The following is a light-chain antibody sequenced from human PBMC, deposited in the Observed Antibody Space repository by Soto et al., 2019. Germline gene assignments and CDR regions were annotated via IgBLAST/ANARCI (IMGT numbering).Light chain of an antibody. CDR2: AAS. CDR3: QQLESYPST. CDR1: QGISTS. J-gene: IGKJ4*01. V-gene: IGKV1-39*01. Sequence: DIQMTQSPSSLSASVGDRVTITCRASQGISTSLNWYQQKPGKAPKLLIYAASTLQSGVPSRFSGSGSGTDFTLTISSLQPEDFATYYCQQLESYPSTFGGGTKV.